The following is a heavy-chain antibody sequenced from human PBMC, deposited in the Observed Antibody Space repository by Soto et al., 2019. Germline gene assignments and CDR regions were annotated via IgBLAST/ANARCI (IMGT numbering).Heavy chain of an antibody. Sequence: ASVKVSCKASGYTFTSYDINWVRQATGQGLEWMGWMNPNSGNTGYTQKFQGRVTMTRNTSISTAYMELSSLRSEDTAVYYCATVSKGGSSYVNGFDPWGQGTLVTVSS. CDR2: MNPNSGNT. D-gene: IGHD2-15*01. V-gene: IGHV1-8*01. CDR1: GYTFTSYD. J-gene: IGHJ5*02. CDR3: ATVSKGGSSYVNGFDP.